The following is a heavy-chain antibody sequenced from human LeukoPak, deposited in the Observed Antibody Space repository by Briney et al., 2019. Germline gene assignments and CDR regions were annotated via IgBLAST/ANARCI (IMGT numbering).Heavy chain of an antibody. D-gene: IGHD2-15*01. J-gene: IGHJ4*02. Sequence: ASVKVSCKASGGTFSSYAISWVRQAPGQGLEWMGGIIPIFGTANYAQKFQGRVTITADESTSTAYMELSSLRSEDTAVYYCARDRCSGGSCYSGVDYWGQGTLVTVSS. CDR1: GGTFSSYA. CDR2: IIPIFGTA. CDR3: ARDRCSGGSCYSGVDY. V-gene: IGHV1-69*13.